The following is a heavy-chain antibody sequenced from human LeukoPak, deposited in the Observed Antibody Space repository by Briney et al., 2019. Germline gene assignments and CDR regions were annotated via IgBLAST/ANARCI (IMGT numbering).Heavy chain of an antibody. J-gene: IGHJ4*02. Sequence: ASVKVSCKASGYTFTSYDINWVRQATGQGLEWMGWMNPNSGNTGYAQKFQGRVTMTRNTSISTAYMELSSLRSEDTAVYYCARGSVTIFGVVIMPLDYWGQGTLVTVSS. CDR2: MNPNSGNT. CDR3: ARGSVTIFGVVIMPLDY. D-gene: IGHD3-3*01. CDR1: GYTFTSYD. V-gene: IGHV1-8*01.